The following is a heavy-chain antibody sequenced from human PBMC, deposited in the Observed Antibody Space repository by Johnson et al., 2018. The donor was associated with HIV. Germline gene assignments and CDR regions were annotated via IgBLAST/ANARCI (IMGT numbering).Heavy chain of an antibody. CDR2: FSADGEST. CDR1: GFTFSHYD. CDR3: ARDRRLADAFDI. Sequence: QMMLVESGGDLVQPGKSLRLSCAASGFTFSHYDMHWVRQAPGKGLEYISGFSADGESTYYAYSVTGRVTISRDNSKNTLYLQMNSLRDEDTAVYYCARDRRLADAFDIWGQGTMVTVSS. D-gene: IGHD5-12*01. V-gene: IGHV3-64*04. J-gene: IGHJ3*02.